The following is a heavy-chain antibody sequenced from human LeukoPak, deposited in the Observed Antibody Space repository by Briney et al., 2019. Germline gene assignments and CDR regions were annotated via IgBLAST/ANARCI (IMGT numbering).Heavy chain of an antibody. CDR1: GFTFSSYA. J-gene: IGHJ4*02. CDR2: ISGSGGST. V-gene: IGHV3-23*01. CDR3: AKDIRGSSITYYFDY. D-gene: IGHD2-2*01. Sequence: GGSLRLSCAASGFTFSSYAMSWVRQAPGKGLEWVSTISGSGGSTYYADSVKGRFTVSRGSSKNTVCLQMNSLRAEDTAVYYCAKDIRGSSITYYFDYWGQGTLVTVSS.